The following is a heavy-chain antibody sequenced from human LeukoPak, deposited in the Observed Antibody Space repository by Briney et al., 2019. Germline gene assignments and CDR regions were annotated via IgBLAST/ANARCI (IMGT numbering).Heavy chain of an antibody. J-gene: IGHJ6*02. V-gene: IGHV3-23*01. CDR2: ISGSGGST. D-gene: IGHD3-22*01. CDR3: ANYYDSSGYYYYYGMDV. CDR1: GFTFSSYA. Sequence: GGSLRLSCAASGFTFSSYAMSWARQAPGKGLEWVSAISGSGGSTYYADSVKGRFTISRDNSKNTLYLQMNSLRAEDTAVYYCANYYDSSGYYYYYGMDVWGQGTTVTVSS.